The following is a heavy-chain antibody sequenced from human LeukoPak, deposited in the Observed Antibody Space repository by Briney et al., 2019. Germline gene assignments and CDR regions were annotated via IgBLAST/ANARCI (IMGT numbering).Heavy chain of an antibody. CDR1: GFTFSSYA. CDR3: ARLGGDLIGD. V-gene: IGHV3-30-3*01. Sequence: GGSLRLSCAASGFTFSSYAMHWVRQAPGKGLEWVSVISYDGSNKYYADSVKGRFTISRDNSKNTLYLQMNSLRAEDTAVYYCARLGGDLIGDWGQGTLVTVSS. J-gene: IGHJ4*02. D-gene: IGHD2-21*01. CDR2: ISYDGSNK.